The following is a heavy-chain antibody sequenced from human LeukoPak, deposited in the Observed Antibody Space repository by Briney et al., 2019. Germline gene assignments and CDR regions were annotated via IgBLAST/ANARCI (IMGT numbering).Heavy chain of an antibody. CDR1: GGSISSWQ. J-gene: IGHJ4*02. CDR2: FYTSGSA. V-gene: IGHV4-4*07. Sequence: SETLSLTCTVSGGSISSWQWSWIRQPAGRGLEWIGRFYTSGSANYNPSLKSRVTMSVDTSKNQFSLKVNSVTAADTAVYYCARGPPPDFDYWGLGTLVTVSS. CDR3: ARGPPPDFDY.